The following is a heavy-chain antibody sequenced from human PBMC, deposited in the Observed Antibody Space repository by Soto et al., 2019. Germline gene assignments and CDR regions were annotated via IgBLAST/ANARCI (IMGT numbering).Heavy chain of an antibody. J-gene: IGHJ5*02. CDR1: GGTFSSYA. V-gene: IGHV1-69*06. Sequence: SVKVSCKASGGTFSSYAISWVRQAPGQGLEWMGGIIPIFGTANYAQKFQGRVTITAEXXXSXXXMXLXXLRXEXTAVYYCARDTPSPPLRFDPWGHGTLVTVPS. CDR3: ARDTPSPPLRFDP. CDR2: IIPIFGTA.